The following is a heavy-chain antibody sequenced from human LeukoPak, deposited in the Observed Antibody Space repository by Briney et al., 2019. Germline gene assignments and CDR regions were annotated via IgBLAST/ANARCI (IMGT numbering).Heavy chain of an antibody. Sequence: GASVKVSCKASGYTFANYGINWVRQAPGQGLEWMGWISLDSGNTGYAQRVQGRVTLTTGTSTSTAYMELRSLRSDDTAVYFCARVTYLRPYQLDYWGQGTLVSISS. J-gene: IGHJ4*02. CDR2: ISLDSGNT. CDR1: GYTFANYG. D-gene: IGHD2-2*01. CDR3: ARVTYLRPYQLDY. V-gene: IGHV1-18*01.